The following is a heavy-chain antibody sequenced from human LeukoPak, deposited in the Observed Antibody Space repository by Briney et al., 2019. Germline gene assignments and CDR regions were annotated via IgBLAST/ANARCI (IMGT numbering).Heavy chain of an antibody. Sequence: SETLSLTCTVSGGSISSSSYYWGWIRQPPGKGLEWIGSIYYSGSTYYNPSLKGRVTISVDTSKNQFSLKLSSVTAADTAVYYCARDVTSSYCSSTSCYVGRYNWFDPWGQGTLVTVSS. CDR1: GGSISSSSYY. J-gene: IGHJ5*02. V-gene: IGHV4-39*07. CDR2: IYYSGST. CDR3: ARDVTSSYCSSTSCYVGRYNWFDP. D-gene: IGHD2-2*01.